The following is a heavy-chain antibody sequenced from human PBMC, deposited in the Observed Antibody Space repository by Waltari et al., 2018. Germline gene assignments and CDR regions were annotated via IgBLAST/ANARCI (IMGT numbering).Heavy chain of an antibody. J-gene: IGHJ2*01. Sequence: EVQLVESGGGLVRPGGSRRLSCAASGFTFSSYWMHWVRQAPGKGLEWVSLITGTGSNTNYADSVGGRCTISRDNAKNTLYLQMNSLTAEDTAVYYAAKYSCSSGGANWSFDLWGRGTLVTVSS. V-gene: IGHV3-74*01. CDR2: ITGTGSNT. D-gene: IGHD1-26*01. CDR1: GFTFSSYW. CDR3: AKYSCSSGGANWSFDL.